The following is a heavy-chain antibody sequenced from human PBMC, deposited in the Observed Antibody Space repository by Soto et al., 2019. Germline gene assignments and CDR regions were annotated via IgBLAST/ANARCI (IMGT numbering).Heavy chain of an antibody. V-gene: IGHV4-34*01. Sequence: SETLSLTCGVYGGSFSGYYWTWIRQPPGKGLEWIGEINHSGSTNYNPSLKSRVTISVDTSKNQFSLSLSSVTAADTAVYYCASALRGYTYGAFGPWGQGTLVTVSS. CDR2: INHSGST. CDR1: GGSFSGYY. D-gene: IGHD5-18*01. J-gene: IGHJ5*02. CDR3: ASALRGYTYGAFGP.